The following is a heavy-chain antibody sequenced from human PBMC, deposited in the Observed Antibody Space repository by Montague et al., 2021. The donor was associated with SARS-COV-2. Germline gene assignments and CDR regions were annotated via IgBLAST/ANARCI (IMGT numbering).Heavy chain of an antibody. CDR2: IYYSGST. Sequence: SETLSLTCAVSGGSISSSNWWSWVRQPPGKGLEWIGYIYYSGSTNYNPSLKSRVTISVDTSKNQFSLKLRSVTAADTAVYYCARGQLWFDYWGQGTLVTVSS. CDR1: GGSISSSNW. D-gene: IGHD5-18*01. J-gene: IGHJ4*02. CDR3: ARGQLWFDY. V-gene: IGHV4-4*02.